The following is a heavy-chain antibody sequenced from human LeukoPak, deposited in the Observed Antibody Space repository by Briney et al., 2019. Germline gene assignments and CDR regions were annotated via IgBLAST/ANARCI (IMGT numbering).Heavy chain of an antibody. Sequence: SETLSLTCTVSGDSISTYYWSWIRQRAGKGLEWIGRIYSSGSTNYNPSLESRVTISVDKSKNHFSLKLTSVTAADTAVYYCASSGLMRESFDYWGQGTLVTVSS. V-gene: IGHV4-4*07. CDR2: IYSSGST. CDR3: ASSGLMRESFDY. CDR1: GDSISTYY. J-gene: IGHJ4*02. D-gene: IGHD3-10*01.